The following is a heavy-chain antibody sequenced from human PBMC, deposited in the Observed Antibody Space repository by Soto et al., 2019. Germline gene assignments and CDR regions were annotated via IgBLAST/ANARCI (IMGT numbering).Heavy chain of an antibody. CDR2: INPNGGGT. Sequence: ASVKVSCKASGYTFTGYYMHWVRQAPGQGLEWMGWINPNGGGTNYAQKFQGGVTMTRDTSTSTVYMELSSLRSEDTAVYYCARRQADFWSGYFYESYYYYMDVWGKGTTVTVSS. CDR3: ARRQADFWSGYFYESYYYYMDV. D-gene: IGHD3-3*01. CDR1: GYTFTGYY. J-gene: IGHJ6*03. V-gene: IGHV1-2*02.